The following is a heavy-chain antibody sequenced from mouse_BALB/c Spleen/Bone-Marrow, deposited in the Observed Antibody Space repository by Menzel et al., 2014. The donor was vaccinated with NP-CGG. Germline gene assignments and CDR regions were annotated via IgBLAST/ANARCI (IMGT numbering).Heavy chain of an antibody. J-gene: IGHJ4*01. CDR3: ARSGKVGNAMDY. CDR2: ISGYYGDA. CDR1: GYTFTDHA. Sequence: QVQLQQSGAKLVRPGVSVKISCKGSGYTFTDHAIHWVKRSHAKSLEWIGVISGYYGDAIYNQKFKGKATMTVDKSSSTAYMELARLTSEDSAIYYCARSGKVGNAMDYWGQGTSVTVSS. V-gene: IGHV1S137*01. D-gene: IGHD1-1*01.